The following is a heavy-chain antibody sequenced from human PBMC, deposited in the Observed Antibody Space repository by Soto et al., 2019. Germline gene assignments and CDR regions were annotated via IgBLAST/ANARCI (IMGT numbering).Heavy chain of an antibody. Sequence: EVQLVECGGGLVKPGGSLRLSCAASGFSFSSYSMNWVCQAPENGVEWVSSISSSSSYIYCADSVKGRFTISRDIAKNSLYLQMNRLRTEYTAVYYCARDFSDYGDYGPYFQHWGQGTLVTVSS. CDR3: ARDFSDYGDYGPYFQH. V-gene: IGHV3-21*01. J-gene: IGHJ1*01. CDR2: ISSSSSYI. D-gene: IGHD4-17*01. CDR1: GFSFSSYS.